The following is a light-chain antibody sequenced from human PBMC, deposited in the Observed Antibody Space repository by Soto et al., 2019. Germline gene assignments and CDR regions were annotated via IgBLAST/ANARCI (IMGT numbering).Light chain of an antibody. Sequence: EIVLTQSPGTLSLSPGERATLSCRASQSVSSSYLAWYQQKPGQGPRLLIYAISTRATGVPDRFSGSGSGTDFTLTISRLEPEDFAMSYCQQYGTSRWTFAQGTKLDIK. CDR3: QQYGTSRWT. J-gene: IGKJ1*01. CDR1: QSVSSSY. V-gene: IGKV3-20*01. CDR2: AIS.